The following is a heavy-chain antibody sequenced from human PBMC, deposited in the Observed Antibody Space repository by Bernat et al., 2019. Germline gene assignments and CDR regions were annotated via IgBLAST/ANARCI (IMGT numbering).Heavy chain of an antibody. CDR2: ISYDGSNK. CDR1: GFTFSSYA. Sequence: VQLVESGGGVVQPGRSLRLSCAASGFTFSSYAMHWVRQAPGKGLEWVAVISYDGSNKYYADSVKGRFTISRDNSKNTLYLQMNSLRAEDTAVYYCAREQKPVTFLYYYYGMDVWGQGTTVTVSS. CDR3: AREQKPVTFLYYYYGMDV. D-gene: IGHD4-11*01. J-gene: IGHJ6*02. V-gene: IGHV3-30-3*01.